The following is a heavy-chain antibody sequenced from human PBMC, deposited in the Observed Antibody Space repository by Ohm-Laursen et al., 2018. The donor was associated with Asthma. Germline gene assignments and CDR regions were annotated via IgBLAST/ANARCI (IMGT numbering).Heavy chain of an antibody. CDR2: ISSSRSYI. D-gene: IGHD5-24*01. J-gene: IGHJ6*02. CDR3: ARPGPRDGYINYNYGMDV. CDR1: GYTFSRYS. Sequence: SLRLSCAAPGYTFSRYSIHWVRQIPGKGLEWVSSISSSRSYIYYADSVKGRFTISRDNAKNSLFLQMNSLRVEDTAVYYCARPGPRDGYINYNYGMDVWGQGTTVTVSS. V-gene: IGHV3-21*04.